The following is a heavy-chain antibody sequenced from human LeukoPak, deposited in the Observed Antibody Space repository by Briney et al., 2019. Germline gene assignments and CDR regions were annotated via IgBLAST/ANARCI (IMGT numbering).Heavy chain of an antibody. D-gene: IGHD5-12*01. Sequence: SETLSLTCAVSGGSIDNSNWRSWVRQAPGKGLEWIGEMYHSGSTNYNPSLKSRVTISLDTTKNQFSLKLSSVTAADTAEYYCARIYNGYGGWIDYWAQGTLVTVSS. CDR3: ARIYNGYGGWIDY. CDR2: MYHSGST. J-gene: IGHJ4*02. V-gene: IGHV4-4*02. CDR1: GGSIDNSNW.